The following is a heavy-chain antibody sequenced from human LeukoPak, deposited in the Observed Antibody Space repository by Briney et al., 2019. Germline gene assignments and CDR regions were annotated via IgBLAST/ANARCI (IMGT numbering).Heavy chain of an antibody. CDR2: IYHSGST. D-gene: IGHD5-18*01. V-gene: IGHV4-30-2*01. CDR3: ARIEDVTRGYNHAYYFDY. Sequence: PSETLSLTCTVSGGSISSGDYYWSWIRQPPGKGLEWIGYIYHSGSTYYNPSLKSRVAISVDRSKNQFSLKLSSVTAADTAVYYCARIEDVTRGYNHAYYFDYWGQGTLVTVSP. CDR1: GGSISSGDYY. J-gene: IGHJ4*02.